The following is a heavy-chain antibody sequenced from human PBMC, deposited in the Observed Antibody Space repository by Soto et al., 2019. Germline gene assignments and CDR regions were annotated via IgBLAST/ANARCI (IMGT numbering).Heavy chain of an antibody. J-gene: IGHJ3*02. CDR2: ISGSGGST. Sequence: EVQLLESGGGLVQPGGSLRLSCAASGFTFSSYAMSWVRQAPGKGLEWVSAISGSGGSTYYADSVKGRFTISRDNSKNTLYLPMSSLRAEDTAVYYCAKDLTQRITLVRWNAFDNWGQGTMVTVSS. CDR3: AKDLTQRITLVRWNAFDN. V-gene: IGHV3-23*01. D-gene: IGHD3-10*01. CDR1: GFTFSSYA.